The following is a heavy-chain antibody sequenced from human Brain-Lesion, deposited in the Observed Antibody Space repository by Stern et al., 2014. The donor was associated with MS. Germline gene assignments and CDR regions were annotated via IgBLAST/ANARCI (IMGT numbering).Heavy chain of an antibody. Sequence: QVQLQESGAEVKKPGASVKVSCKASGYTFTGYYMHWVRQAPGQGLEWMGWINPKSGGPNYAQKFQGWVTMTRDTSINTAYMELSRLRSDDTAVYYCATYYYDSTGYNDFWGQGTLVTVSS. D-gene: IGHD3-22*01. CDR1: GYTFTGYY. CDR3: ATYYYDSTGYNDF. CDR2: INPKSGGP. J-gene: IGHJ4*02. V-gene: IGHV1-2*04.